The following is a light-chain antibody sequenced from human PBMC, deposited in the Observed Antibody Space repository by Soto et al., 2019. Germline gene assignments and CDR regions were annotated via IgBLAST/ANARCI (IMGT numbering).Light chain of an antibody. CDR3: QQSYSAPRT. CDR2: AAS. CDR1: QDISNH. Sequence: DIQMTQSPSSLSASVGDRVTITCQASQDISNHLNWYQQKPGKAPKLLIYAASSLQSGVPSRFSGSGSGTDFTLTINSLQPEDFATYYCQQSYSAPRTFGQGTKVDIK. V-gene: IGKV1-39*01. J-gene: IGKJ1*01.